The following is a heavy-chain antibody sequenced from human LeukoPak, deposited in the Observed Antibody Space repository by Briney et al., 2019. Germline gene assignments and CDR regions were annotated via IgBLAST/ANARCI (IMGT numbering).Heavy chain of an antibody. Sequence: GESLKISCKGSGYSFTNYWIGWVRQMPGKGLEWIGLIYPGDSDTRYSPSFQGQVTVSADKSISTAYLQWSSLKASDTAMYYCARPIISGGERWLDPRGQGTLVTVSS. V-gene: IGHV5-51*01. CDR2: IYPGDSDT. D-gene: IGHD1-26*01. J-gene: IGHJ5*02. CDR3: ARPIISGGERWLDP. CDR1: GYSFTNYW.